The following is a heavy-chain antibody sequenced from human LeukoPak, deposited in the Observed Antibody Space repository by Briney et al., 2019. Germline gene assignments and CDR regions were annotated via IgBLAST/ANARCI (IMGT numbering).Heavy chain of an antibody. CDR2: IWYDESDR. J-gene: IGHJ4*02. Sequence: PGGSLRLSCAASGFTFSSYAMSWVRQAPGKGLEWVAVIWYDESDRYYGDSVKGRFTISRDNSKNTLYLQMNSLRAEDTAVYYCARDTRGRDLDYWGQGTLVTVSS. CDR1: GFTFSSYA. D-gene: IGHD3-16*01. CDR3: ARDTRGRDLDY. V-gene: IGHV3-33*08.